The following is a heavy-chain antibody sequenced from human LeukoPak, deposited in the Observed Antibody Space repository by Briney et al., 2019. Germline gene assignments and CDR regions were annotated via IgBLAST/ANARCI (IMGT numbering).Heavy chain of an antibody. CDR1: GFTFSSYW. V-gene: IGHV3-7*03. Sequence: TGGSLRLSCAASGFTFSSYWMSWVRQAPGKGLEWVANIKLDGSEKYYVDSVKGRFTISRDNAKNSLYLQMNSLRAEDTAVYYCARERDTAMVRSGAFDIWGQGTMVTVSS. CDR2: IKLDGSEK. D-gene: IGHD5-18*01. CDR3: ARERDTAMVRSGAFDI. J-gene: IGHJ3*02.